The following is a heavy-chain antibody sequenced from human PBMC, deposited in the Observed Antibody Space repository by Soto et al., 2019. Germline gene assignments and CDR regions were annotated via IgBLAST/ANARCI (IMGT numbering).Heavy chain of an antibody. J-gene: IGHJ5*02. CDR2: IDPSDSYT. CDR1: GYSFTSYW. D-gene: IGHD6-13*01. Sequence: GESLKISCKGSGYSFTSYWISWVRQMPGKGLEWMGRIDPSDSYTNYSPSFQGHVTISADKSISTAYLQWSSLEASDTAMYYCAKTSVAAAPFDPWGQGTLVTVSS. CDR3: AKTSVAAAPFDP. V-gene: IGHV5-10-1*01.